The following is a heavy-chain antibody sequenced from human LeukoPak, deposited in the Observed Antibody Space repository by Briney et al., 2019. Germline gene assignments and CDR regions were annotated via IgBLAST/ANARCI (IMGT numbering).Heavy chain of an antibody. CDR1: GFTFSSYA. Sequence: GGSLRLSCAASGFTFSSYAMHWVRQAPGKGLEWVAVISYDGSNKYYADSVKGRFTISRDNSKNTLFLQMNSLRAEDTAVYYCAKDLSSAVAGYWGQGTLVTVSS. V-gene: IGHV3-30-3*01. J-gene: IGHJ4*02. D-gene: IGHD6-19*01. CDR3: AKDLSSAVAGY. CDR2: ISYDGSNK.